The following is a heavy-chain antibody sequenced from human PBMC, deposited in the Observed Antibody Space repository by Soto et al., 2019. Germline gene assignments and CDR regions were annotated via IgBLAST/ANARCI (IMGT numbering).Heavy chain of an antibody. J-gene: IGHJ4*02. CDR1: GYSFTSYW. CDR2: IYPGDSDT. V-gene: IGHV5-51*01. CDR3: ARRGVGGVRCFDWSLDY. Sequence: PGESLKISCKGSGYSFTSYWLGWVRQMPGKGLEWMGVIYPGDSDTKYSPSFQGQVTISADKSISTAYLQWSSLKASDTAMYYCARRGVGGVRCFDWSLDYWGQSTMVTVSS. D-gene: IGHD3-9*01.